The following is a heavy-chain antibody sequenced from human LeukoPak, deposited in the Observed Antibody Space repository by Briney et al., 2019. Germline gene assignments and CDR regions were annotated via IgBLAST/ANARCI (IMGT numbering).Heavy chain of an antibody. Sequence: SETLSLTCTVSGGSISSYYWGWIRQPPGKGLEWIGSIYHSGSTYYNPSLKSRVTISVDTSKNQFSLKLSSVTAADTAVYYCARGTKVVGATRGFDYWGQGTLVTVSS. CDR2: IYHSGST. CDR3: ARGTKVVGATRGFDY. D-gene: IGHD1-26*01. CDR1: GGSISSYY. J-gene: IGHJ4*02. V-gene: IGHV4-38-2*02.